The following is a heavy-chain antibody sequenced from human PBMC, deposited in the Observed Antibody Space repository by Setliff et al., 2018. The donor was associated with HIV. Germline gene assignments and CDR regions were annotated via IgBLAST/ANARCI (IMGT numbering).Heavy chain of an antibody. CDR1: RFTFSRYG. D-gene: IGHD4-4*01. Sequence: GGSLRLSCAASRFTFSRYGMHWVRQAPGKGLEWVAVISYDGSNKYYADSVKGRFTISRDNSKNTLYLQMNSLRAEDTAVYYCAKDYEGMTTVTTTDYWGQGTLVTVSS. J-gene: IGHJ4*02. CDR2: ISYDGSNK. CDR3: AKDYEGMTTVTTTDY. V-gene: IGHV3-30*18.